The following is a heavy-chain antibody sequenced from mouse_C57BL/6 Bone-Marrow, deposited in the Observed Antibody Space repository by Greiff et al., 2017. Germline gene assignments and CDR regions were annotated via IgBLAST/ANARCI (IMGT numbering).Heavy chain of an antibody. CDR3: AREVGSSYAMDY. Sequence: QVQLQQSGAELVKPGASVKISCKASGYAFSSYWMNWVKQRPGKGLEWIGQIYPGDGDTNYNGKFKGKATLTADKSSSTAYMQLSSLTSEDSAVYFCAREVGSSYAMDYWGQGTSVTVSS. CDR1: GYAFSSYW. V-gene: IGHV1-80*01. J-gene: IGHJ4*01. D-gene: IGHD1-1*01. CDR2: IYPGDGDT.